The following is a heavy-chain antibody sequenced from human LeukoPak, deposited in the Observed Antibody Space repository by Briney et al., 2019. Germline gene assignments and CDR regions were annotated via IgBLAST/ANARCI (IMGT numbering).Heavy chain of an antibody. D-gene: IGHD1-26*01. CDR2: ISSTSSTI. CDR3: ARSLLWALDY. J-gene: IGHJ4*02. V-gene: IGHV3-48*01. Sequence: GGSLRLSCAGSGFTFSSYSMNWVRQAPGKGLEWISYISSTSSTIYYADPVKGRFTISRDNAKNSLYLQMNSLRAEDTAVYYCARSLLWALDYWGQGTLVTASS. CDR1: GFTFSSYS.